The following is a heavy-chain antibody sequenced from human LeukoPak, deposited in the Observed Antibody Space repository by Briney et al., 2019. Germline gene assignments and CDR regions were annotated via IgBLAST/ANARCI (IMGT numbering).Heavy chain of an antibody. Sequence: PGGSLRLSCKGSGYSLTSYWIGWVRQMPGKGLGWMGIIYPGDSDTRYSPSFQGQVTISADKSISTAYLQWSSLKASDTAMYYCARSPQYHYDIWGFDYWGQGTLVTVSS. CDR2: IYPGDSDT. CDR3: ARSPQYHYDIWGFDY. J-gene: IGHJ4*02. V-gene: IGHV5-51*01. D-gene: IGHD3-9*01. CDR1: GYSLTSYW.